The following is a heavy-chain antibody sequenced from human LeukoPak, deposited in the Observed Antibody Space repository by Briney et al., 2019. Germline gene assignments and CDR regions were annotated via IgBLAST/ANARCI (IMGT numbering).Heavy chain of an antibody. Sequence: GGSLRLSCAASGFTFDDYAMHWVRQAPGKGLEWVSGISWSSGTIDYAHSVKGRFTISRDNAKNSLYLQINSLRVEDTALYYCAKRLGSSGWGFDFWGQGTLVTVSS. V-gene: IGHV3-9*01. CDR2: ISWSSGTI. CDR3: AKRLGSSGWGFDF. CDR1: GFTFDDYA. D-gene: IGHD6-19*01. J-gene: IGHJ4*02.